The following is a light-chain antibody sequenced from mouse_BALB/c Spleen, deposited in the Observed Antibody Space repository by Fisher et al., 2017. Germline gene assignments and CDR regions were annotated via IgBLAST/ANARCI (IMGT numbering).Light chain of an antibody. V-gene: IGKV4-68*01. Sequence: IVMTQSTALMSASPGEKVTMTCSASSSVSYMYWYQQKPRSSPKPWIYLTSNLASGVPARFSASGSGTSYSLTISSMEAEDAADYYCHQWSSYRTFGGGTKLEIK. CDR2: LTS. CDR3: HQWSSYRT. J-gene: IGKJ1*01. CDR1: SSVSY.